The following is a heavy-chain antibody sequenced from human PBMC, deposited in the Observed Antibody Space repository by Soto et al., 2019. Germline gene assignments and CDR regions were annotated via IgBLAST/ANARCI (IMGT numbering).Heavy chain of an antibody. CDR3: ARETYKFEN. Sequence: GASVKVSCKVSGYNFTVNHMHWVRQAPGQGLEWMGRIDPHSGDTNYAQKFQGRVTMTRDTSITTAYMELNRLTSDDTAVYYCARETYKFENWGQGSLVTVSS. CDR2: IDPHSGDT. J-gene: IGHJ4*02. V-gene: IGHV1-2*06. D-gene: IGHD1-1*01. CDR1: GYNFTVNH.